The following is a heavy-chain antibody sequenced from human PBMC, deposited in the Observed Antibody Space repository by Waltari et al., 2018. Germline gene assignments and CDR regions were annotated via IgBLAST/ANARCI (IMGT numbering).Heavy chain of an antibody. CDR2: IYSGGST. J-gene: IGHJ4*02. D-gene: IGHD1-26*01. Sequence: EVQLVESGGGLIQPGGSLRLSCAASGFTVSSKYMSWLRPAPGKGLEWVSVIYSGGSTYYTDSVKGRFTISRDSSKNTLYLQMNSLRVEDTALYYCARILYSGSFPAYFDYWGQGTLVTVSS. CDR3: ARILYSGSFPAYFDY. V-gene: IGHV3-53*01. CDR1: GFTVSSKY.